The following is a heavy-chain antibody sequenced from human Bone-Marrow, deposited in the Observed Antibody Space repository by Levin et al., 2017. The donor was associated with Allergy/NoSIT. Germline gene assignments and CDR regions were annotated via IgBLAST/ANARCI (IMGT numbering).Heavy chain of an antibody. D-gene: IGHD6-6*01. CDR3: ALWPRTYYYGMDG. Sequence: GGSLRLSCAASGFTFSSYSMNWVRQAPGKGLEWVSSISSSSSYIYYADSVKGRFTISRDNAKNSLYLQMNSLRAEDTAVYYCALWPRTYYYGMDGWGQGTTVTVSS. CDR2: ISSSSSYI. CDR1: GFTFSSYS. J-gene: IGHJ6*02. V-gene: IGHV3-21*01.